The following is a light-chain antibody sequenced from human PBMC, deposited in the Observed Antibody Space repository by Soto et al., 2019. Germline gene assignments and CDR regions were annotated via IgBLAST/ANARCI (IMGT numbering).Light chain of an antibody. CDR2: AAS. J-gene: IGKJ1*01. CDR3: QQYNSYQGT. Sequence: DIQMTQSPSTLSASVGDRVTITCRASQSISSWLAWYQQKPGKAPKLLIYAASSLESGVPSRLSGSGSGTEFILTLSSLQPEDFATYYCQQYNSYQGTFGQGTKVEIK. V-gene: IGKV1-5*01. CDR1: QSISSW.